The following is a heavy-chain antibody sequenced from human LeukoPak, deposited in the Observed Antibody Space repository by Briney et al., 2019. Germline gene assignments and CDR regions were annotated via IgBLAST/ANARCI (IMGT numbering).Heavy chain of an antibody. V-gene: IGHV4-59*02. CDR3: ARESFQAFDI. D-gene: IGHD1-26*01. J-gene: IGHJ3*02. CDR2: IYYIGIT. Sequence: PSETVSLTCTVSGGSVSSYYWSWIRQPPGKGLEYIGYIYYIGITNYNPSLKSRVTISVDTSKNQFSLELSSVTAADTAIYYCARESFQAFDIWGQGTLVTVSS. CDR1: GGSVSSYY.